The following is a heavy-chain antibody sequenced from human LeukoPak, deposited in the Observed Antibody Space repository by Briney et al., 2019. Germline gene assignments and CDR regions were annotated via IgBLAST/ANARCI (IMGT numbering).Heavy chain of an antibody. CDR2: INHSGST. V-gene: IGHV4-34*01. CDR1: GGSFSGYY. J-gene: IGHJ6*03. D-gene: IGHD1-26*01. Sequence: PSETLSLTCAVYGGSFSGYYWSWIRQPPGKGLEWIGEINHSGSTNYNPSLKSRVTISVDTSKNQFPLKLSSVTAADTAVYYCARGERGNYYMDVWGKGTTVTVSS. CDR3: ARGERGNYYMDV.